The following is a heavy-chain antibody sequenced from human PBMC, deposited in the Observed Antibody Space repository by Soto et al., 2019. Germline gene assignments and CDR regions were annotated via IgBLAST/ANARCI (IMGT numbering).Heavy chain of an antibody. CDR1: GFTFSSYG. V-gene: IGHV3-30*18. CDR3: AKDGHTVGTYSRSSYGMDV. Sequence: PGGSLRLSCAASGFTFSSYGMHWVRQAPGKGLEWVAVISYDGSNKYYADSVKGRFTISRDNSKNTLYLQMNSLRAEDTAVYYCAKDGHTVGTYSRSSYGMDVWGQGTTVTVSS. J-gene: IGHJ6*02. D-gene: IGHD6-13*01. CDR2: ISYDGSNK.